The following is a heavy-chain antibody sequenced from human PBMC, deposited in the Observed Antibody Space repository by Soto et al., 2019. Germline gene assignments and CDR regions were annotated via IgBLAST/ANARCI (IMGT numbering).Heavy chain of an antibody. CDR1: GGSISSGGYY. Sequence: QVQLQESGPGLVKPSQTLSLTCTVSGGSISSGGYYWSWIRQQPGKGLEWIGYIYYSGSTYYNPSIKSRVTIAVDTSKNQFSLKLRSVTAADTAVYYCARSPEATVTAFDSWGQGTLVTVSS. CDR2: IYYSGST. V-gene: IGHV4-31*03. J-gene: IGHJ4*02. CDR3: ARSPEATVTAFDS. D-gene: IGHD4-17*01.